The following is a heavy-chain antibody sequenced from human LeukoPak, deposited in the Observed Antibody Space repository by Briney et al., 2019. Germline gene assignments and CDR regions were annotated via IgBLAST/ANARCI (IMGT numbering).Heavy chain of an antibody. D-gene: IGHD5-24*01. CDR2: ISCDGRNK. CDR1: GFTFSSHA. Sequence: PGMSLRLSCAASGFTFSSHAMHWVRQAPGKGLEWVAVISCDGRNKYYADSVKGRFTISRDSSKDTMYLYMNSLTAADTAVYYCARDRGGWRPKRLDFWGQGALVSVSS. V-gene: IGHV3-30*04. J-gene: IGHJ4*02. CDR3: ARDRGGWRPKRLDF.